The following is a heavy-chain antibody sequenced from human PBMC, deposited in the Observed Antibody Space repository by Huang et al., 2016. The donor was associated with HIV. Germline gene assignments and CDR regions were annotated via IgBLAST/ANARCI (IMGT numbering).Heavy chain of an antibody. CDR3: AREAWASGVAHYFDY. CDR1: GYSFTGHF. J-gene: IGHJ4*02. V-gene: IGHV1-2*06. D-gene: IGHD3-10*01. Sequence: QVQLVQSGAEVKRPGASVKVSCKASGYSFTGHFIHWGRQAPGQGLEVRVRIDPTRGAINWASRFQGRVSMTRDKSSGTAYMERSGLRSDDTAVFFCAREAWASGVAHYFDYWGPGTLVTVSS. CDR2: IDPTRGAI.